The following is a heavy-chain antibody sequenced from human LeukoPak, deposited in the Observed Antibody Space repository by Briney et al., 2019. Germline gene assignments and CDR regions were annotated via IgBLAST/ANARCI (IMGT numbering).Heavy chain of an antibody. CDR3: ARAVYCSSTSCSQFDY. D-gene: IGHD2-2*01. CDR1: GYPFSNHA. V-gene: IGHV3-23*01. J-gene: IGHJ4*02. Sequence: GGSLRLSCAASGYPFSNHAMTWVRQAPGKGLEWVSAITGLGGGTYYAGSVKGRFTISRDNSQNTLYLQMSDLRAEDTAVYYCARAVYCSSTSCSQFDYWGLGTLVTVSS. CDR2: ITGLGGGT.